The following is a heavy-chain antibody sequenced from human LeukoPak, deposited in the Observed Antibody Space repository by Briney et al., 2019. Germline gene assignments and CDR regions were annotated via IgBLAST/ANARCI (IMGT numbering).Heavy chain of an antibody. CDR3: ARDGTYSSGWYEIFDY. Sequence: GGSLRLSCAASGFTFSSYAMHWVRQAPGKGLEWVAVISYDGSNKYYADSVKGRFTISRDNSKNTLYLQMNSLRAEETAVYYCARDGTYSSGWYEIFDYWGQGTLVTVSS. CDR1: GFTFSSYA. J-gene: IGHJ4*02. CDR2: ISYDGSNK. V-gene: IGHV3-30-3*01. D-gene: IGHD6-19*01.